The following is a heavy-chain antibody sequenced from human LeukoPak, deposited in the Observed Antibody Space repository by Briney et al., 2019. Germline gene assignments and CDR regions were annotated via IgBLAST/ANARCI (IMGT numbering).Heavy chain of an antibody. Sequence: GASVKVSCTASGYTFSNFGVSWVRQVPGQGLEWMGWISSYNGDTNYAQNLQGRITMTTDVSTTTAYMELTSLRADDTAIYFCARARGPQAGRAVAGLRSHFLDYWGQGALVIVSS. CDR3: ARARGPQAGRAVAGLRSHFLDY. J-gene: IGHJ4*02. CDR2: ISSYNGDT. D-gene: IGHD6-19*01. V-gene: IGHV1-18*01. CDR1: GYTFSNFG.